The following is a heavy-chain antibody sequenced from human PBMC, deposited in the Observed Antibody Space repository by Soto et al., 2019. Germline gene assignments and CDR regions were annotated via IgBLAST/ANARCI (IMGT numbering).Heavy chain of an antibody. Sequence: GGSLRLSCAASGFTFSSYGMHWVRQAPGKGLEWVAVIWYDGSNKYYADSVKGRFTISRDNSKNTLYLQMNSLRAEDTAVYYCARAAVTGYYYGSGSYYDYWGQGTLVTVSS. D-gene: IGHD3-10*01. V-gene: IGHV3-33*01. CDR3: ARAAVTGYYYGSGSYYDY. J-gene: IGHJ4*02. CDR2: IWYDGSNK. CDR1: GFTFSSYG.